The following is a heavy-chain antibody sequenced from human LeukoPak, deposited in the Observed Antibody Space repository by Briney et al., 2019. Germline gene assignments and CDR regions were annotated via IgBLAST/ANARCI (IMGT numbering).Heavy chain of an antibody. D-gene: IGHD3-22*01. Sequence: PSETLSLTCAVYGGSFSGYYWSWIRQPPGKGLEWIGEINHSGSTNYNPSLKSRVTISVDTSKNQFSLKLSSVTAADTAVYYCARHFFYYYDSSGYYYPYYYYMDVWGKGTTVTVSS. CDR3: ARHFFYYYDSSGYYYPYYYYMDV. V-gene: IGHV4-34*01. CDR1: GGSFSGYY. J-gene: IGHJ6*03. CDR2: INHSGST.